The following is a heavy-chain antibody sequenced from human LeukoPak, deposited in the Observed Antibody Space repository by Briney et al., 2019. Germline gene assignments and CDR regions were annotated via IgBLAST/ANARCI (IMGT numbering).Heavy chain of an antibody. D-gene: IGHD3-3*01. CDR2: INPNSGGT. V-gene: IGHV1-2*06. CDR1: GYTFTGYY. CDR3: ARDHGYYDFWSGYLTSYYYYYGMDV. J-gene: IGHJ6*02. Sequence: ASVKVSCKASGYTFTGYYMRWVRQAPGQGLEWMGRINPNSGGTNYAQKFQGRVTMTRDTSISTAYMELRSLRSDDTAVYYCARDHGYYDFWSGYLTSYYYYYGMDVWGQGTTVTVSS.